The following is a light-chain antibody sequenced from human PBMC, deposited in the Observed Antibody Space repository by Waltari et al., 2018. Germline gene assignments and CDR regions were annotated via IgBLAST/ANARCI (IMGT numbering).Light chain of an antibody. CDR1: SSDVGGYKS. CDR3: CSHAGSYVI. J-gene: IGLJ2*01. Sequence: QSALTQPRSVSGSPGQSVTISCTGTSSDVGGYKSVSWYQQHPGKAPKLMIYDVSERPSGVPVRFSGSKSGNTASLTISGLQAEDEADYYCCSHAGSYVIFGGGTKLTVL. V-gene: IGLV2-11*01. CDR2: DVS.